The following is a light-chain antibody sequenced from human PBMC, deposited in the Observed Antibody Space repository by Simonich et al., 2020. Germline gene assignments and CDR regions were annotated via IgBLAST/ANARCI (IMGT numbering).Light chain of an antibody. V-gene: IGLV2-14*01. CDR1: SSDVGDYNY. Sequence: QSALTQPASVSGSPGQSITISCTGPSSDVGDYNYVSWYQQHQGKDPKIMIYEISKRPSGVSNRFSGYKSGNTASLTSSGLQAEDEADYYCSSYTSSSTYVVFGGGTKLTVL. J-gene: IGLJ2*01. CDR2: EIS. CDR3: SSYTSSSTYVV.